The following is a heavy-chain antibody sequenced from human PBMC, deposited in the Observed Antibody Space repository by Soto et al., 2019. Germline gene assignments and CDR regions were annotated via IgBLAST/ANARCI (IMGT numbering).Heavy chain of an antibody. CDR2: ISAYNGNT. CDR1: VYTFTSYG. CDR3: AGVRLRGDSSGSIYYYYYYGMDV. V-gene: IGHV1-18*04. J-gene: IGHJ6*02. Sequence: XSVKVSCKASVYTFTSYGISWVRQAPGQGLEWMGWISAYNGNTNYAQKLQGRVTMTTDTSTSTAYMELRSLRSDYTAVYYCAGVRLRGDSSGSIYYYYYYGMDVWGQGTTVTVSS. D-gene: IGHD6-19*01.